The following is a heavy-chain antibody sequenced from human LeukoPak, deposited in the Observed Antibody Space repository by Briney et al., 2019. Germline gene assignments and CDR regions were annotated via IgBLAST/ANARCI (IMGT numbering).Heavy chain of an antibody. V-gene: IGHV4-31*03. CDR2: IYYRGST. CDR1: CGSISTGGYY. CDR3: ASIDAFDI. Sequence: TSETLSLTCTVSCGSISTGGYYWSWIRQHPGKGLEYIGYIYYRGSTYYSPSLKSRVTISVDKSKNQFSLKLSSVTAADTAVYYCASIDAFDIWGQGTMVTVSS. J-gene: IGHJ3*02.